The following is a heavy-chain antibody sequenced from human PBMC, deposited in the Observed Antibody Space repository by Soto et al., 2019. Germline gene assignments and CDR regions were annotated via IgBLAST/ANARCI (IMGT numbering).Heavy chain of an antibody. CDR3: TKALYCSSTSCYSGGDTFHV. Sequence: PGGSLRLSCTASAFTLTSYATSWVRQVPGKGLEWVSIISSNGERPHHTGATYYAASVRGRFTTSRDNSKNTFTLQMNSLRAEDTAIYFCTKALYCSSTSCYSGGDTFHVWGQGTMVTVSS. J-gene: IGHJ3*01. CDR1: AFTLTSYA. D-gene: IGHD2-2*01. CDR2: ISSNGERPHHTGAT. V-gene: IGHV3-23*01.